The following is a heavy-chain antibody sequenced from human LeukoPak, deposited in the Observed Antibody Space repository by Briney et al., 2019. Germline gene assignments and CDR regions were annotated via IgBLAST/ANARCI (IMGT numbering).Heavy chain of an antibody. Sequence: GGSLRLSCAASGFTFSNYWMSWVRQAPGKGLEWVANIKQDGSEKYYVDSVKGRFTISRDNAKNTLYLQMNSLRAEDTAVYYCAREGRFGELLIRHDAFDIWGQGTMVTVSS. CDR1: GFTFSNYW. V-gene: IGHV3-7*01. J-gene: IGHJ3*02. D-gene: IGHD3-10*01. CDR2: IKQDGSEK. CDR3: AREGRFGELLIRHDAFDI.